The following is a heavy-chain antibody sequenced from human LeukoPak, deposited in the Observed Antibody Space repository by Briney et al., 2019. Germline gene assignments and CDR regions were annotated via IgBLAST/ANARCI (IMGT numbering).Heavy chain of an antibody. CDR2: ISGSGGST. CDR1: GFTFSTYW. Sequence: GGSLRLSCAASGFTFSTYWMTWVRQAPGKGLEWVSAISGSGGSTYYADSVKGRFTISRDNSKNTLYLQMNSLRAEDTAVYYCAKPARYSSGWYVFDYWGQGTLVTVSS. D-gene: IGHD6-19*01. J-gene: IGHJ4*02. V-gene: IGHV3-23*01. CDR3: AKPARYSSGWYVFDY.